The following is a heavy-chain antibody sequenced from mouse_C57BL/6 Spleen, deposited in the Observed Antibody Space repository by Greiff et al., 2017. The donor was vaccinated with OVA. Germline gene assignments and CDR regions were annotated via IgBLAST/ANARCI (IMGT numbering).Heavy chain of an antibody. Sequence: VQLQQSGAELVRPGASVTLSCKASGYTFTDYEMHWVKQTPVHGLEWIGAIDPETGGTAYNQKFKGKAILTADKSSSTAYMELRSLTSEDSAVYYGTRYNGYYPYWYFDVWGTGTTVTVSS. CDR3: TRYNGYYPYWYFDV. J-gene: IGHJ1*03. D-gene: IGHD2-3*01. V-gene: IGHV1-15*01. CDR1: GYTFTDYE. CDR2: IDPETGGT.